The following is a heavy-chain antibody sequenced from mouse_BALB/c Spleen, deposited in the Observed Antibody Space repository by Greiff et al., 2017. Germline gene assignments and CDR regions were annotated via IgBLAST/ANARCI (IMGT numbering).Heavy chain of an antibody. V-gene: IGHV1-7*01. CDR2: INPSTGYT. CDR3: ARGGYGNYPFAY. CDR1: GYTFTSYW. D-gene: IGHD2-10*02. J-gene: IGHJ3*01. Sequence: QVHVKQSGAELAKPGASVKMSCKASGYTFTSYWMHWVKQRPGQGLEWIGYINPSTGYTEYNQKFKDKATLTADKSSSTAYMQLSSLTSEDSAVYYCARGGYGNYPFAYWGQGTLVTVSA.